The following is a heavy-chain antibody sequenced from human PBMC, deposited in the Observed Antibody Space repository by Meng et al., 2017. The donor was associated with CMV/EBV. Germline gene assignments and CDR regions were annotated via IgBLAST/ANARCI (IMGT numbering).Heavy chain of an antibody. CDR3: ARDRVTAAAGVGWFDP. D-gene: IGHD6-13*01. J-gene: IGHJ5*02. V-gene: IGHV3-23*01. CDR1: GFTFSDYG. CDR2: ISGSGGST. Sequence: GESLKISCAASGFTFSDYGMTWVRQAPGKGLEWVSGISGSGGSTYYADSVKGRFTSFRDSSKNTLYLQMKSLRAEDTALYYCARDRVTAAAGVGWFDPWGQGTLVTVSS.